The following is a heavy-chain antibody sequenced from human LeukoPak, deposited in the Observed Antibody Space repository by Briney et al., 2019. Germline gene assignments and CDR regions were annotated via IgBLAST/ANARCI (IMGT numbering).Heavy chain of an antibody. J-gene: IGHJ4*02. CDR2: IYYSGST. V-gene: IGHV4-30-4*08. CDR3: ARDGSNYAALDY. CDR1: GGSISSGDYY. D-gene: IGHD4-11*01. Sequence: SETLSLTCTVSGGSISSGDYYWSWIRQPPGKGLEWIGYIYYSGSTSYNPSLKSRVTISVDTSKNQFSLKLSSVTAADTAVYYCARDGSNYAALDYWGQGTLVTVSS.